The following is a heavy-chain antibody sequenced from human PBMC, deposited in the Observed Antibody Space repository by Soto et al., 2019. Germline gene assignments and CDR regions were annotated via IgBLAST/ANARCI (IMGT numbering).Heavy chain of an antibody. CDR3: TRDFWRGSSWPRRAYGMDV. V-gene: IGHV3-49*03. CDR2: IRSKAYGGTT. CDR1: GFTFGDYA. D-gene: IGHD6-13*01. J-gene: IGHJ6*02. Sequence: PGGSLRLSCTASGFTFGDYAMSWFRQAPGKGLEWVGFIRSKAYGGTTEYAASVKGRFTISRDDSKSIAYLQMNSLKTEDTAVYYCTRDFWRGSSWPRRAYGMDVWGQGTTVTVSS.